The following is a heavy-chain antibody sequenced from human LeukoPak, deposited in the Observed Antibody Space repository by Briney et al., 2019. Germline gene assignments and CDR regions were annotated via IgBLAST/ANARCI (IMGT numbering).Heavy chain of an antibody. D-gene: IGHD3-10*01. CDR1: DDSISSGGHY. CDR2: IYSSGGA. CDR3: VRQIIRGNIIVESY. Sequence: SETLSLTCAVSDDSISSGGHYWTWFRQPPGKGLEWIGYIYSSGGAYYNPSLRARSTISLDTPTNQFSLRLSSVTAADTAVYYCVRQIIRGNIIVESYWGQGSLVTVSS. J-gene: IGHJ4*02. V-gene: IGHV4-30-4*01.